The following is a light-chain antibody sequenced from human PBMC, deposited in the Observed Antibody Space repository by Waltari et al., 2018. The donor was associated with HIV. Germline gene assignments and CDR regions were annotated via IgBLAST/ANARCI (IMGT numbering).Light chain of an antibody. Sequence: QPVLTQPPSVSAAPGPTATISCPGSSSNMATITIPCYQQPPGTAPKLLIFEYNKRPSGIPDRFSGSKSGTSVILGITGLQTGDEADYYCGTWDSSLSAVVFGGGTKLTVL. CDR1: SSNMATIT. J-gene: IGLJ2*01. V-gene: IGLV1-51*02. CDR2: EYN. CDR3: GTWDSSLSAVV.